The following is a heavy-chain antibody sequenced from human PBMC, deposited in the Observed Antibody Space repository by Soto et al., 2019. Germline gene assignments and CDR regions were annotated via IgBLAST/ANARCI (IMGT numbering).Heavy chain of an antibody. V-gene: IGHV4-4*02. CDR2: IFHSGST. CDR3: ARDFTPAETPGDDFDY. J-gene: IGHJ4*02. D-gene: IGHD2-15*01. Sequence: SETLSLTCAVSGGSMRSNNRWSWVRQPPGKGLEWIGEIFHSGSTNYNPSLKTRVTISVDKSKNQFSLKLSSVTADDTSVYYCARDFTPAETPGDDFDYWGRGTLVTVSS. CDR1: GGSMRSNNR.